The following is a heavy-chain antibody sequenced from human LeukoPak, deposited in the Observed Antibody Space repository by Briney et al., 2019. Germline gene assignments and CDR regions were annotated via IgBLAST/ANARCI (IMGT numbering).Heavy chain of an antibody. V-gene: IGHV3-23*01. CDR3: AREGYCSSVSCYDWYFDL. Sequence: PGGSLRLSCAASGFTFSSYAMSWVRQAPGKGLERVSTINNSGGNTYHADSVKGRFTISRDNSKNTLFLQMNSLRAEDTAVYYCAREGYCSSVSCYDWYFDLWGRGTLVTVSS. J-gene: IGHJ2*01. CDR1: GFTFSSYA. CDR2: INNSGGNT. D-gene: IGHD2-15*01.